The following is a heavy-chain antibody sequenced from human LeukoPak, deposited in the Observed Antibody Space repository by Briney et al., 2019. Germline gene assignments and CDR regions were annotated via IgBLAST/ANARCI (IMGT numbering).Heavy chain of an antibody. CDR1: GGSISSSNYY. CDR3: ARDPTMVRDYYYYGMDV. D-gene: IGHD3-10*01. CDR2: IYYSGST. V-gene: IGHV4-61*01. Sequence: PETLSLTCTVSGGSISSSNYYWGWIRQPPGKGLVWIGYIYYSGSTNYNPSLKSRVTISVDTSKNQFSLKLSSVTAADTAVYYCARDPTMVRDYYYYGMDVWGQGTTVTVSS. J-gene: IGHJ6*02.